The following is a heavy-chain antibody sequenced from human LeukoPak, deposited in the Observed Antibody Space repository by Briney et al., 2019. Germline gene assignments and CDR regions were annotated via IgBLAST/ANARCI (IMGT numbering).Heavy chain of an antibody. CDR2: INPSGGYT. Sequence: GASVKVSCKASGYTFSNYYMHWVRQAPGQGLEWMGIINPSGGYTSYPQKFQGRVTMTRDMSTSTVYINLSSLRSEDTAVYYCARAYYGSGSPDYWGQGTLVTVSS. V-gene: IGHV1-46*01. CDR1: GYTFSNYY. J-gene: IGHJ4*02. D-gene: IGHD3-10*01. CDR3: ARAYYGSGSPDY.